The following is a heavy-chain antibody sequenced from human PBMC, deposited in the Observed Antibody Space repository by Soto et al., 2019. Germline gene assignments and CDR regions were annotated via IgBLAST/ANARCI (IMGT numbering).Heavy chain of an antibody. CDR3: ARWYYGSGSYYTGGVATHDY. D-gene: IGHD3-10*01. V-gene: IGHV1-8*01. Sequence: QVQLVQSGAEVKKPGASVKVSCKASGYTFTSYDINWVRQATGQGLEWMGWMNPNSGNTGYAQKFQGRVTMTRNTSISTAYMELSSLRSEDTAVYYCARWYYGSGSYYTGGVATHDYWGQGTLVTVSS. CDR2: MNPNSGNT. CDR1: GYTFTSYD. J-gene: IGHJ4*02.